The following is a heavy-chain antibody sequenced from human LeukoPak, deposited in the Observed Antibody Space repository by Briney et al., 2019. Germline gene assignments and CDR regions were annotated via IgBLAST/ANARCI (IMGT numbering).Heavy chain of an antibody. D-gene: IGHD4-23*01. CDR2: ISSSSTI. J-gene: IGHJ5*02. V-gene: IGHV3-48*04. CDR3: ARDPLGGGKTP. CDR1: GFTFSSYS. Sequence: GGSLRLSCAASGFTFSSYSMNWVRQAPGKGLEWVSYISSSSTIYYADSVKGRFTISRDNAKNSLYLQMNSLRAEDTAVYYYARDPLGGGKTPWGQGTLVTVSS.